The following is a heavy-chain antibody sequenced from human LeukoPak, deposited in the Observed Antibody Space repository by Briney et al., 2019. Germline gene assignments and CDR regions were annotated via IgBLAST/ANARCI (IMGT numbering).Heavy chain of an antibody. CDR2: IKPDGSET. CDR3: TRDAS. Sequence: RGSLRLSCAGSGFTFSSYWMGWVRQAPGKGLEWVASIKPDGSETSYVDSVRGRFTISRDNPKSSLYLQMNSLTAEDTAVYHCTRDASWGQGTLVTVSS. J-gene: IGHJ5*02. CDR1: GFTFSSYW. V-gene: IGHV3-7*01.